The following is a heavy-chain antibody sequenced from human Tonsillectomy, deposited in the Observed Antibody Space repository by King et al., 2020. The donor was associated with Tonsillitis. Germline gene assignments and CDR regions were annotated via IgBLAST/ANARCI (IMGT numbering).Heavy chain of an antibody. Sequence: QLVQSGAEVKKPGESLKISCQGSGYSFSTYWTAWVRQMPGKGLELMGIIYPRDSDTRYRPSFEGQVTISVDKSMNTAYLQWSSLKTSDTAIYYCARNPHGWFDSWGQGTLVTVSS. V-gene: IGHV5-51*01. CDR3: ARNPHGWFDS. J-gene: IGHJ5*01. CDR1: GYSFSTYW. CDR2: IYPRDSDT.